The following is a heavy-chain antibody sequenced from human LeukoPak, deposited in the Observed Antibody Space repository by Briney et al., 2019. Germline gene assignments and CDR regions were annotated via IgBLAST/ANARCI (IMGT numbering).Heavy chain of an antibody. CDR3: ARDRCSSTTCNFDY. J-gene: IGHJ4*02. CDR2: ISYDGSNK. D-gene: IGHD2-2*01. CDR1: GFTFSNYG. V-gene: IGHV3-30-3*01. Sequence: PGKSLRLSCAASGFTFSNYGIHWVRQAPGKGLEWVAVISYDGSNKNYADSVEGRFSISRDNSKNTLYLQMNSLRGEDTAVYYCARDRCSSTTCNFDYWGQGTLVTVSS.